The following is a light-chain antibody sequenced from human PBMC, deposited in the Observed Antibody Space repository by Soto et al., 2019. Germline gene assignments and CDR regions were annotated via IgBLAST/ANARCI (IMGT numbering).Light chain of an antibody. CDR2: GAS. CDR3: QQYNNWPRRT. J-gene: IGKJ1*01. CDR1: QSVSSN. Sequence: EIVMTQSPATLSVSPGERATLSCRASQSVSSNVAWYQQKPGQAPRLLIYGASTRATGIPARFSGSGSGTEFTLTISSLQSEDFAVSYCQQYNNWPRRTFGQGTKVEIK. V-gene: IGKV3-15*01.